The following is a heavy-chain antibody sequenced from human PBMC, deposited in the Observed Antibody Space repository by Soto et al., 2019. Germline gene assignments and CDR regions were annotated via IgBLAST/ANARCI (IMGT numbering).Heavy chain of an antibody. V-gene: IGHV1-69*02. J-gene: IGHJ4*02. CDR1: GGTFSSYT. CDR3: ASTEESTMSMTTVTTFDY. CDR2: IIPILGIA. Sequence: QVQLVQSGAEVKKPGSSVKVSCKASGGTFSSYTISWVRQAPGQGLEWMGRIIPILGIANYAQKFQGRVTITADKSTSTAYMELSSLRSEDTAVYYCASTEESTMSMTTVTTFDYWGQGTLVTVSS. D-gene: IGHD4-17*01.